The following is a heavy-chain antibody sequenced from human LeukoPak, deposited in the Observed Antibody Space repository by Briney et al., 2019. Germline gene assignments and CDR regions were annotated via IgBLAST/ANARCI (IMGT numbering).Heavy chain of an antibody. V-gene: IGHV3-33*01. CDR2: IWYDGSNK. CDR1: GFTFSSYG. Sequence: GGSLRLPCAASGFTFSSYGMHWVRQAPGKGLEWVAVIWYDGSNKYYADSVKGRFTISRDNSKNTLYLQMNSLRAEDTAVYYCAREHVCSSTSCSYYYYYGMDVWGKGTTVTVSS. J-gene: IGHJ6*04. CDR3: AREHVCSSTSCSYYYYYGMDV. D-gene: IGHD2-2*01.